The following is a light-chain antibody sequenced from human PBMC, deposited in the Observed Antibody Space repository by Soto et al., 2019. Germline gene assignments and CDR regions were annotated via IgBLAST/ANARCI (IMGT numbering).Light chain of an antibody. CDR3: QQYDNWLT. J-gene: IGKJ4*01. Sequence: EIVMTQSPATLSVSPGERATLSCRASQSVSSNLAWYQQKPGQAPRLLIYGASTRATGIPATFSGSGSGTDFTLTISRLPSEDFAVYYCQQYDNWLTFGGGTKVEIK. V-gene: IGKV3-15*01. CDR1: QSVSSN. CDR2: GAS.